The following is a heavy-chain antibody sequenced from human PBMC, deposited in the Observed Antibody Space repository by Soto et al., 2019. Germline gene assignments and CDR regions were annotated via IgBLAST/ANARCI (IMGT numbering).Heavy chain of an antibody. D-gene: IGHD2-8*01. CDR2: IYYSGST. Sequence: SETLSLTCTVSGGSISSSSYYWGWIRQPPGKGLEWIGSIYYSGSTYYKQSLKSRVNISVDTSKNQFSMKLSSVTAADTAVYYCARHLKRGIVLMVYAMGRFDYWGQGTLVTVSS. CDR3: ARHLKRGIVLMVYAMGRFDY. J-gene: IGHJ4*02. CDR1: GGSISSSSYY. V-gene: IGHV4-39*01.